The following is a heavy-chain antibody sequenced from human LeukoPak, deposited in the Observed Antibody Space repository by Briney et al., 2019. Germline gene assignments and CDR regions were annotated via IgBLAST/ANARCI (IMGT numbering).Heavy chain of an antibody. CDR2: IYYSGST. D-gene: IGHD6-6*01. Sequence: SETLSLSFTVSGDSISSSNYYWGWIRQPPGKGLEWIGSIYYSGSTYYNPSLKSRVTISVDTSKNQFSLKLSSVTAADTAVYYCASDGLAARPTDYWGQGTLVTVSS. CDR3: ASDGLAARPTDY. V-gene: IGHV4-39*01. J-gene: IGHJ4*02. CDR1: GDSISSSNYY.